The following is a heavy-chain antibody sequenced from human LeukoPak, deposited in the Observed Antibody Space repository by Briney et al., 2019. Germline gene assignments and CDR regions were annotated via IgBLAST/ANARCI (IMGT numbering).Heavy chain of an antibody. CDR1: GGSFSGYY. D-gene: IGHD2-2*01. J-gene: IGHJ2*01. CDR2: INHSGST. V-gene: IGHV4-34*01. CDR3: ASGPGYCSSTSCYPPWYFDL. Sequence: SETLSLTCAVYGGSFSGYYWSWIRQPPGKGLEWIGEINHSGSTNYNPSLKSRVTISVDTSKNQFSLKLSSVTAADTAVYYCASGPGYCSSTSCYPPWYFDLWGRGTLVTVSS.